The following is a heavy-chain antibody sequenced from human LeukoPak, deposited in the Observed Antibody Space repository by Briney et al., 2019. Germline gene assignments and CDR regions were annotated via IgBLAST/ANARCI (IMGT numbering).Heavy chain of an antibody. V-gene: IGHV4-4*07. CDR2: IYTSGST. D-gene: IGHD6-19*01. CDR1: DGSISSYY. Sequence: SETLSLTCTVSDGSISSYYWSWIRQPAGKGLEWIGRIYTSGSTNYNPSLKSRVTISVDTSKNQFSLKLSSVTAADTAVYYCASQTTYSSGWYDRKDYWGQGTLVTVSS. J-gene: IGHJ4*02. CDR3: ASQTTYSSGWYDRKDY.